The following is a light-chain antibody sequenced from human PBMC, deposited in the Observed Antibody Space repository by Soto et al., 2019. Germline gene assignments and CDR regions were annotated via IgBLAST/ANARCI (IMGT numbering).Light chain of an antibody. J-gene: IGLJ1*01. Sequence: QSALTQPASVSGSPGQSITISCTGTSSDVGGYNYVSWYQHHPGKAPKLMIYDGSNRPSGISNRFSGSKSGNTASLTISGRQPADEGDYYCSSYTTSNTRQIVFGTGTKVTVL. CDR2: DGS. V-gene: IGLV2-14*03. CDR3: SSYTTSNTRQIV. CDR1: SSDVGGYNY.